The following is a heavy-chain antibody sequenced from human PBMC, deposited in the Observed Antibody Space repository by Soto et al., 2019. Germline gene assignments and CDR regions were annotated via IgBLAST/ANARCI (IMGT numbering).Heavy chain of an antibody. CDR2: ISAYNGNT. J-gene: IGHJ3*02. V-gene: IGHV1-18*01. D-gene: IGHD3-22*01. CDR3: ARDIAMIVVVITPDAFDI. CDR1: GYTFTSYG. Sequence: ASVKVSCKASGYTFTSYGISWVRQAPGQGLEWMGRISAYNGNTNYAQKLQGRVTMTTDTSTSTAYMELRSLRSDDTAVYYCARDIAMIVVVITPDAFDIWGQGTMVTVSS.